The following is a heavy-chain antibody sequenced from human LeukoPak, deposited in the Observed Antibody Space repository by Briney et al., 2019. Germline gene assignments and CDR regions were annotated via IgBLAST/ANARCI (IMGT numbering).Heavy chain of an antibody. D-gene: IGHD1-1*01. CDR3: AAYTSPAGYNHDSYYYYGMDA. V-gene: IGHV1-2*06. J-gene: IGHJ6*02. CDR1: GYTFTGYY. Sequence: ASVKVSCKASGYTFTGYYMHWVRQAPGQGLEWMGRINPNSGGTNYAQKFQGRVTMTRDTSISTAYMELSRLRSDDTAVYYCAAYTSPAGYNHDSYYYYGMDAWGQGTTVTVSS. CDR2: INPNSGGT.